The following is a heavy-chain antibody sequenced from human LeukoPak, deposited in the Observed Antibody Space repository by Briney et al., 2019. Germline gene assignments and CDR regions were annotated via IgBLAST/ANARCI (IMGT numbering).Heavy chain of an antibody. D-gene: IGHD3-10*01. CDR3: ARDQNYYGSGSYPHGMDV. CDR1: GYTFTGYY. Sequence: ASVKVSCKASGYTFTGYYMHWVRQAPGQGLEWMGWINPNSGGTNYAQKFQGRVTMTRDTSISTAYMELSRLRSDDTAVYYCARDQNYYGSGSYPHGMDVWGQGTTVTVSS. CDR2: INPNSGGT. J-gene: IGHJ6*02. V-gene: IGHV1-2*02.